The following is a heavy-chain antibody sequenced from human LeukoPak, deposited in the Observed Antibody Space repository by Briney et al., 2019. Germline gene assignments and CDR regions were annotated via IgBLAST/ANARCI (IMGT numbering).Heavy chain of an antibody. V-gene: IGHV1-18*01. Sequence: WASVKVSCKASGYTFTSYGISWMRQAPGQGLEWMGWISAYNGNTNYAQKLQGRVTMTTDTSTSTAYMELRSLRSDDTAVYYCARDADTAMVKPNWFDPWGQGTLVTVSS. D-gene: IGHD5-18*01. CDR2: ISAYNGNT. CDR3: ARDADTAMVKPNWFDP. J-gene: IGHJ5*02. CDR1: GYTFTSYG.